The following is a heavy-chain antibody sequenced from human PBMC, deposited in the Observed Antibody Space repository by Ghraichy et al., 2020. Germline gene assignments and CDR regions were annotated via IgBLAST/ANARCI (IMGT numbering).Heavy chain of an antibody. D-gene: IGHD2-2*01. J-gene: IGHJ4*02. CDR2: ISGSGGST. CDR1: GFTFSSYA. CDR3: AKGDCSSTSCPNPFDY. V-gene: IGHV3-23*01. Sequence: GGSLRLSCAASGFTFSSYAMSWVRQAPGKGLEWVSAISGSGGSTYYADSVKGRFTISRDNSKNTLYLQMNSLRAEDTAVYYCAKGDCSSTSCPNPFDYWGQGTLVTVSS.